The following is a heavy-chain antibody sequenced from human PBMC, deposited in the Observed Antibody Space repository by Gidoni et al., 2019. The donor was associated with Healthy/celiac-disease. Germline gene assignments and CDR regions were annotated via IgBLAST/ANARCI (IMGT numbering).Heavy chain of an antibody. CDR3: ARDDYGDWRCGY. CDR1: AYTFTSYC. D-gene: IGHD4-17*01. Sequence: QVQLVQSGAEVKKPDASVKVSGKASAYTFTSYCISWVRQAPGQGLEWVGWIRAYNGNTNYAQKLQGRVTMTTDTSTSTAYMELRSLRYDDTAVYYCARDDYGDWRCGYWGQGTLVTVSS. J-gene: IGHJ4*02. CDR2: IRAYNGNT. V-gene: IGHV1-18*01.